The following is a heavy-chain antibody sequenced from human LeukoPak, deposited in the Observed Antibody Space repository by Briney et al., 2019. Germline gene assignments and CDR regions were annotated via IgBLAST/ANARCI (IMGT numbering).Heavy chain of an antibody. D-gene: IGHD4-17*01. J-gene: IGHJ4*02. CDR3: AKELTTERTPGVDS. Sequence: GGSLRLSCTASGFTFSSYSMSWVRQGPGTGLEWVSAISGSGDTTFYADSVKGRFTFSRDNSKKTLYLQVNSLRAEDTAVYFCAKELTTERTPGVDSWGQGTLVTVSS. CDR2: ISGSGDTT. V-gene: IGHV3-23*01. CDR1: GFTFSSYS.